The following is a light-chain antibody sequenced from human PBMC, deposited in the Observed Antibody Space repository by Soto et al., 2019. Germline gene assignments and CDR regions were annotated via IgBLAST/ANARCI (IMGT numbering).Light chain of an antibody. Sequence: QSALTQPPSASGTPGQRVTISCSGSSSNVGGNPVNWYQHVPTTAPKLLIYTNTQRPSGVPDRFSGSKSGTSASLAISGLQSEDEADYYCASWDDSVNGPVFRTGTKVTVL. V-gene: IGLV1-44*01. CDR1: SSNVGGNP. CDR3: ASWDDSVNGPV. J-gene: IGLJ1*01. CDR2: TNT.